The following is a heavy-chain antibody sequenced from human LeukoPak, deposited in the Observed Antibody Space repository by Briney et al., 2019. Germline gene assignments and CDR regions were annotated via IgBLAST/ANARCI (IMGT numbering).Heavy chain of an antibody. CDR3: ARTYDA. Sequence: GGSLRLSCAASGFTFSSYAMNWVRQAPGKGLEWVSVIYSGGSTYYSDSVKGRFTISRDNSKNTLYLQMNSLRAEDTAVYYCARTYDAWGQGTLVIVSS. J-gene: IGHJ5*02. CDR2: IYSGGST. CDR1: GFTFSSYA. D-gene: IGHD3-22*01. V-gene: IGHV3-53*01.